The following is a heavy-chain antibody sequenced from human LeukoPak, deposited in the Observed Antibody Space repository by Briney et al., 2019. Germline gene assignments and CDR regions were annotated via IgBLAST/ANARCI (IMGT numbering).Heavy chain of an antibody. Sequence: ASVRVSCKASGYPFSAHFLNWVRQAPGQGLEWMGNIDTTTGNPRYAQDFTGRFVFSLDTSVSTAYLQITSLKADDTAAYYCVRGTPTPGMDYWGQGTQVAVSS. CDR1: GYPFSAHF. D-gene: IGHD3-10*01. CDR2: IDTTTGNP. V-gene: IGHV7-4-1*02. CDR3: VRGTPTPGMDY. J-gene: IGHJ4*02.